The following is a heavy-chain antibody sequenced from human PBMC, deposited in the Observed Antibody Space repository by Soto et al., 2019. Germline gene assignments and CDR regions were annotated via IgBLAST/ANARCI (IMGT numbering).Heavy chain of an antibody. D-gene: IGHD3-3*01. CDR1: GGTFSSYA. J-gene: IGHJ6*02. Sequence: QVQLVKSGAEVKKPGSSVKVSCKASGGTFSSYAISWVRQAPGQGLEWMGGIIPIFGTANYAQKFQGRVTMTADESTSTAYMELSSLRSEDTAVYYCARVTLLRFLRWGGMDVLGQGTTVTVSS. CDR3: ARVTLLRFLRWGGMDV. CDR2: IIPIFGTA. V-gene: IGHV1-69*01.